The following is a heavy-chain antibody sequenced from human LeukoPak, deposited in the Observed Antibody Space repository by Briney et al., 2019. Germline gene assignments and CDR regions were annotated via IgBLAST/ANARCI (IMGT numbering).Heavy chain of an antibody. V-gene: IGHV3-9*03. J-gene: IGHJ3*02. CDR1: GFTFDDYA. D-gene: IGHD6-19*01. Sequence: GRSLRLSCAASGFTFDDYAMHWVRQAPGKGLEWVSGISWNSGSIGYADSVKGRFTISRDNAKNSLYLQMNSLRAEDMALYYCAKSEAVAGNANAFDIWGQGTMVTVSS. CDR3: AKSEAVAGNANAFDI. CDR2: ISWNSGSI.